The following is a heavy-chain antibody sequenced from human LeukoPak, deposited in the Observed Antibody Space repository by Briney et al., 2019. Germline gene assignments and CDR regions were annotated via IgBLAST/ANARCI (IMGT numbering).Heavy chain of an antibody. CDR2: IYYSGST. CDR3: ARGIFGVVTLNWFDP. J-gene: IGHJ5*02. Sequence: NTSETLSLTCTVSGGSISSYYWSWIRQPPGKGLEWIGYIYYSGSTNYNPSLKSRVTISVDTSKNQFSLKLSSVTAADTVVYYCARGIFGVVTLNWFDPWGQGTLVTVSS. V-gene: IGHV4-59*01. D-gene: IGHD3-3*01. CDR1: GGSISSYY.